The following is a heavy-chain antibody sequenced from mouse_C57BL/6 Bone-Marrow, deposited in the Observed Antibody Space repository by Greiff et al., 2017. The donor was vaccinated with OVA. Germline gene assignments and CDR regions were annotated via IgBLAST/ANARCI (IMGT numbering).Heavy chain of an antibody. V-gene: IGHV1-55*01. CDR3: ARRYYYGSSGFDY. Sequence: QVQLQQPGAELVWHGASFNMSCKASGYTFTSYWITWVKQRPGQGLEWIGDIYPGSGSTNYNEKFKSKATLTVDTSSSTAYMQLSSLTSEDSAVFSCARRYYYGSSGFDYGGQGTTLTVPS. CDR2: IYPGSGST. CDR1: GYTFTSYW. J-gene: IGHJ2*01. D-gene: IGHD1-1*01.